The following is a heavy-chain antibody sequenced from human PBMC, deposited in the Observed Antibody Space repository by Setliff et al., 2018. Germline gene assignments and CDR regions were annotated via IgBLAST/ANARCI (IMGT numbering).Heavy chain of an antibody. CDR1: ELIFSHTW. V-gene: IGHV3-15*01. Sequence: GGSLRLSCAAPELIFSHTWMNWVRQAPGKGLEWVGRIKGQTDGGTTDYAAPVKGRFSISRDDSKNTVYLQMNSLKTEDTAVYYCASSIYWPLTNWGQGTLVTVSS. CDR2: IKGQTDGGTT. J-gene: IGHJ4*02. CDR3: ASSIYWPLTN. D-gene: IGHD3-9*01.